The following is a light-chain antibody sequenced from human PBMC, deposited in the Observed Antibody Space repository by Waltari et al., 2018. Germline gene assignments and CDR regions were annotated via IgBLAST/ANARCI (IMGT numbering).Light chain of an antibody. Sequence: EIVLTQSPGTLSLSPGETATLSCRASQSFSYSFLAGYQHHPGQPPRLLIYGASTRASGIPDRFSGSGFGTDYTLTISRLEPEDSAVYYCQQYGRSPPYTFGQGTKLEIK. CDR1: QSFSYSF. CDR2: GAS. CDR3: QQYGRSPPYT. J-gene: IGKJ2*01. V-gene: IGKV3-20*01.